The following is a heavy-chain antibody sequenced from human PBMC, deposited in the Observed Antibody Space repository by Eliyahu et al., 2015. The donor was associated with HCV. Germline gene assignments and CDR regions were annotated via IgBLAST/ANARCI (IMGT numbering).Heavy chain of an antibody. Sequence: QVQLVESGGGVVQPGRSLRLSCAASGFTLXIYGMHWVRQAPGKGLEWVAVIWFDGRNKDYGDSVKGRFTISRDKSKNTLYLQMNSLRADDTAVYYCARDGDRSGYRSGWGMDVWGQGTTITVSS. CDR1: GFTLXIYG. D-gene: IGHD6-19*01. V-gene: IGHV3-33*01. CDR3: ARDGDRSGYRSGWGMDV. CDR2: IWFDGRNK. J-gene: IGHJ6*02.